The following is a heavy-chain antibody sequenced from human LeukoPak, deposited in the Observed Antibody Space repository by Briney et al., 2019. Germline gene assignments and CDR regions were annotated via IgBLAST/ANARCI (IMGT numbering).Heavy chain of an antibody. CDR3: ARAGRLKSGSDIY. CDR1: GYNFTNYG. J-gene: IGHJ4*02. Sequence: ASVKVSCRGFGYNFTNYGISWVRQAPGQRLEWMGWISGYNGNTDYAQKFQARVTMTTDTSTSTGYLELRSLRSDDTAVYYCARAGRLKSGSDIYWGRGTLVTVSS. V-gene: IGHV1-18*01. CDR2: ISGYNGNT. D-gene: IGHD1-26*01.